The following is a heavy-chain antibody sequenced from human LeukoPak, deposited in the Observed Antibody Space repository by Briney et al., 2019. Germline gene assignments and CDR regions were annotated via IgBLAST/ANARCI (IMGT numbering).Heavy chain of an antibody. V-gene: IGHV3-21*01. J-gene: IGHJ6*02. D-gene: IGHD3-3*01. CDR3: ARLSGYTYYYYYGMDV. CDR2: ISSSSSYI. Sequence: GGSLRLSCAASGFTFSSYSMNWVRQAPGKGLEWVSSISSSSSYIYYADSVKGRFTISRDNAKNSLYLQMNSLRAEDTAVYYCARLSGYTYYYYYGMDVWGQGTTVTVSS. CDR1: GFTFSSYS.